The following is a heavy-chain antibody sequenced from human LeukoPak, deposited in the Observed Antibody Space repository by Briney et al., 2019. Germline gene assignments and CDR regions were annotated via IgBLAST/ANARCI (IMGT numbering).Heavy chain of an antibody. CDR3: TRDLLGFATTPLSD. Sequence: ASVRVSCKASGYTFTNYYMHWVRQAPGHGLEWMGWINPNRGDTNYAQKFQGRVTMTRDTSISTAFMELNRLTSDDTAVYYCTRDLLGFATTPLSDWGQGTLVTVSS. CDR1: GYTFTNYY. J-gene: IGHJ4*02. V-gene: IGHV1-2*02. CDR2: INPNRGDT. D-gene: IGHD4-17*01.